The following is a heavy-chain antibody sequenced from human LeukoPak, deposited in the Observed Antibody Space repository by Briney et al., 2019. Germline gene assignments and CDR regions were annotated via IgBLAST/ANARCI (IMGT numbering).Heavy chain of an antibody. D-gene: IGHD2-2*01. Sequence: GGSLRLSWEASGFTFTTYPMSWVRQAPGQGLELVSTFSGSGGRTYYADSVMGRFTISRDNSKNTLSLQMNSLRAEDTAVYYCAKVTSSYNYFDYWGQGSLVTVSS. V-gene: IGHV3-23*01. CDR2: FSGSGGRT. J-gene: IGHJ4*02. CDR3: AKVTSSYNYFDY. CDR1: GFTFTTYP.